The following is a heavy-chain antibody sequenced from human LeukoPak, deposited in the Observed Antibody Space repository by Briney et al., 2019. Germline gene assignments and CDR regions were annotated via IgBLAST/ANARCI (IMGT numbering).Heavy chain of an antibody. Sequence: GGSLRLSCAASGFTFSSYAMSWVRQAPGKGLEWVSAISGSGGSTYYADSVKGRFTISRDNSKNTLYLQMNSLRAEDTAVYYCAKKRGSYNSLSPYYFDYWGQGTLVTVSS. V-gene: IGHV3-23*01. CDR1: GFTFSSYA. CDR2: ISGSGGST. CDR3: AKKRGSYNSLSPYYFDY. D-gene: IGHD1-26*01. J-gene: IGHJ4*02.